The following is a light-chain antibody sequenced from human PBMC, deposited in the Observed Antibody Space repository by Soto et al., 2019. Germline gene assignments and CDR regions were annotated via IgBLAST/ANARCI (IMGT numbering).Light chain of an antibody. CDR3: QQYDDSSRYI. CDR2: ATS. CDR1: QNINTRY. V-gene: IGKV3-20*01. Sequence: EIVLTQSPGTLSLSPGERATLSCRASQNINTRYSAWYQQKPGQPPSLLIFATSTRASGTPDRFSGSGSGRDFTLTISRLEPDDSAVYFCQQYDDSSRYIFGQGTSLDIK. J-gene: IGKJ2*01.